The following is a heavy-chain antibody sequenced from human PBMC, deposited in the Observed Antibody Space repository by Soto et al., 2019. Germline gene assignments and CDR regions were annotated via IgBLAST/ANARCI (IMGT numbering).Heavy chain of an antibody. CDR2: INHSGST. CDR1: GGSFSGYY. CDR3: ARDGTDHDYGDYDYYYYYYMDV. Sequence: QVQLQQWGAGLLKPSETLSLTCAVYGGSFSGYYWSWIRQPPGKGLEWIGEINHSGSTNYNPSLTSRVTISVDTSKNQFSLKLSSVTAADTAVYYCARDGTDHDYGDYDYYYYYYMDVWGKGTTVTVSS. J-gene: IGHJ6*03. D-gene: IGHD4-17*01. V-gene: IGHV4-34*01.